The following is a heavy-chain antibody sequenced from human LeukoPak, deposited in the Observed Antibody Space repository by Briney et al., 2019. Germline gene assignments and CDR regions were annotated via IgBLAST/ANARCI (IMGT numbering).Heavy chain of an antibody. Sequence: PGGSLRLSCAPSGFALSSHWMTWVRQVPGRGPEWVANVNRDGSETYYLDSGKGRFTISKDNAKNSLYLQMNSLRAEDTALYHCARNNGMDVWGQGTTVIVSS. V-gene: IGHV3-7*03. J-gene: IGHJ6*02. CDR3: ARNNGMDV. CDR2: VNRDGSET. CDR1: GFALSSHW.